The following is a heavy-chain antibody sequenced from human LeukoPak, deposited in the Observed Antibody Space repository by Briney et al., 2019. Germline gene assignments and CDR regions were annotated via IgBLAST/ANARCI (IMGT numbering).Heavy chain of an antibody. CDR1: GFTFGNYA. CDR2: ISGSGGST. J-gene: IGHJ4*02. V-gene: IGHV3-23*01. D-gene: IGHD6-19*01. CDR3: AHSRGAVAGAPEY. Sequence: GGSLRLSCAASGFTFGNYAMSWLRQAPGKGLEWVSAISGSGGSTYYADSVKRRFTISRDNSKNMLYLQMNSLRADDTAVYYCAHSRGAVAGAPEYWGQGTLVPVSS.